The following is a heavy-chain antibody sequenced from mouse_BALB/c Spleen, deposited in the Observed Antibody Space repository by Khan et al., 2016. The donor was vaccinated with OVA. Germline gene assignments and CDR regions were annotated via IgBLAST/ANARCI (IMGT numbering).Heavy chain of an antibody. J-gene: IGHJ2*01. V-gene: IGHV9-2-1*01. D-gene: IGHD1-1*01. CDR2: INTETGEP. CDR3: ARRRAGTPLDY. Sequence: QIQLVQSGPELKKPGETVKISCKASGYTFTDYSMHWVKQAPGKGLKWMGWINTETGEPTYADDFKGRFAFSLETSASTAYLQINNLKNEDTATXFCARRRAGTPLDYWGQGTTLTVSS. CDR1: GYTFTDYS.